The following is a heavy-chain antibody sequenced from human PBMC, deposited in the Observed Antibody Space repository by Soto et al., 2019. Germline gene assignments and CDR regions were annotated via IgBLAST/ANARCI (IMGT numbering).Heavy chain of an antibody. CDR1: GYTFANDW. Sequence: PGESLKISCKGFGYTFANDWIAWVRQMPGKGLEWMGMIFPGDSDTRYSPSFQGQVTISADKSINTAYLQWSSLKASDTAIYYCARRFAAHPYFDFWGQGALVTVSS. CDR3: ARRFAAHPYFDF. V-gene: IGHV5-51*01. D-gene: IGHD6-6*01. J-gene: IGHJ4*02. CDR2: IFPGDSDT.